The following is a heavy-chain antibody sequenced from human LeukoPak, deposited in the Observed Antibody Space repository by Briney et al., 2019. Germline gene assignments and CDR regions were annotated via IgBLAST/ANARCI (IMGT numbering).Heavy chain of an antibody. V-gene: IGHV1-2*02. Sequence: ASVKVSCKVSGYTLTELSMHWVRQAPGKGLEWMGWIHPNRGDTGYAQKFQGRVTMTRDTSISTAYLEMSGLGSDDSAVYYCAREGDEDLATSDGSGAFDIWGQGTTVIVSS. J-gene: IGHJ3*02. D-gene: IGHD5-24*01. CDR3: AREGDEDLATSDGSGAFDI. CDR1: GYTLTELS. CDR2: IHPNRGDT.